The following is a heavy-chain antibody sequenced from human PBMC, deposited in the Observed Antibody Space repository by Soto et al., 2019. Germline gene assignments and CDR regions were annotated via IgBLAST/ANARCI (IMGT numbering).Heavy chain of an antibody. CDR1: GHSISSSNYY. V-gene: IGHV4-39*01. J-gene: IGHJ4*02. D-gene: IGHD7-27*01. CDR2: IYYSGST. Sequence: PSETLSLTCTVSGHSISSSNYYWGWIRQPPGKGLEWIGSIYYSGSTNYNPSLKSRVTISVDTSKNQFSLKLSSVTAADTAVYYCARQWGFYFDFWGQGTLVTVSS. CDR3: ARQWGFYFDF.